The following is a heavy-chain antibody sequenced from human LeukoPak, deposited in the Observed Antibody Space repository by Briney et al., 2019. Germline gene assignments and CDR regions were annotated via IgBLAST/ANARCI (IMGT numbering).Heavy chain of an antibody. J-gene: IGHJ2*01. CDR1: GGSISSFY. Sequence: SETLSLTCTVSGGSISSFYWSWIRQPPGKGLEWIGYIYYSGSTNYNPSLKSRVTISVDTSKNQFSLKLRSVTAADTAVYYCARRHDTAMVSDLWGRGTLVTVSS. CDR2: IYYSGST. V-gene: IGHV4-59*08. CDR3: ARRHDTAMVSDL. D-gene: IGHD5-18*01.